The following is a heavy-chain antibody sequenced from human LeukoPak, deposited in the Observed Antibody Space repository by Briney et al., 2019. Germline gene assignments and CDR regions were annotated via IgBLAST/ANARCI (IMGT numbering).Heavy chain of an antibody. V-gene: IGHV4-31*03. Sequence: SQTLSLTCTVSGGSISSGGYYWSWIRQHPGKGLEWIEYIYYSGSTYYNPSLKSRVTISVDTSKNQFPLKLSSVTAADTAVYYCARGITIFGVVIHRWFDPWGQGTLVTVSS. D-gene: IGHD3-3*01. CDR2: IYYSGST. J-gene: IGHJ5*02. CDR3: ARGITIFGVVIHRWFDP. CDR1: GGSISSGGYY.